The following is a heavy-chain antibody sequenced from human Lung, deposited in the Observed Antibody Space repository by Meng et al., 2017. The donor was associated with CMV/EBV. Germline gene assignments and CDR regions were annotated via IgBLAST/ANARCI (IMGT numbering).Heavy chain of an antibody. CDR1: GGTFSSYA. J-gene: IGHJ6*02. D-gene: IGHD3-3*01. Sequence: SVKVSXKASGGTFSSYAISWVRQAPGQGLEWMGGIIPIFGTANYAQKFQGRVTITTDESTSTAYMELSSLRSEDTAVYYCATLPEGAIFGDYGMDVWGQGTTVTVSS. V-gene: IGHV1-69*05. CDR3: ATLPEGAIFGDYGMDV. CDR2: IIPIFGTA.